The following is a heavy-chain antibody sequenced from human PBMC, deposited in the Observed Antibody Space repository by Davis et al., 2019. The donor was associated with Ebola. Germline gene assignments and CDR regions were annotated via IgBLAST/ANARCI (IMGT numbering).Heavy chain of an antibody. V-gene: IGHV3-74*01. J-gene: IGHJ4*02. D-gene: IGHD3-22*01. CDR1: GFTFSNYW. CDR3: AKPIGGYDSSGYSDY. Sequence: GESLKISCAASGFTFSNYWMHWVRQAPGKGLVWVSRINSDGSSTSYADSVKGRFTISRDNSKNTLYLQMNSLRAEDTAVYYCAKPIGGYDSSGYSDYWGQGTLVTVSS. CDR2: INSDGSST.